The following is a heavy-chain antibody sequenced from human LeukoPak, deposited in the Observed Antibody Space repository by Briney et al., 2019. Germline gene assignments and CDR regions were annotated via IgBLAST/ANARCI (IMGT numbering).Heavy chain of an antibody. V-gene: IGHV3-66*01. J-gene: IGHJ4*02. D-gene: IGHD3-10*01. CDR2: IYSGGST. CDR3: ARDSSYYGSGSYRN. Sequence: GGSLRLSCAASGFTVSSNYMSWVRQAPGKGLEWASVIYSGGSTYYADSVKGRFTISRDNSKNTLYLQMNSLRAEDTAVYYCARDSSYYGSGSYRNWGQGTLVTVSS. CDR1: GFTVSSNY.